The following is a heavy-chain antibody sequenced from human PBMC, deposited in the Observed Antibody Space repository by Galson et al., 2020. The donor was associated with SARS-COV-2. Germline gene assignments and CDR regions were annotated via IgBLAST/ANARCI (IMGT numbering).Heavy chain of an antibody. Sequence: KMSGPTLVKPKQTLTLTCTFSGFSLSTSGMGVGWIRQPPGKALEWLAVIYLDDDKRYCPSLKSRLTLTTDTPKNQVVLTMTNMDPVDTATYHCAHRPKPMTTVTTSINYFDYWGQGTLVTVSS. J-gene: IGHJ4*02. CDR1: GFSLSTSGMG. V-gene: IGHV2-5*02. D-gene: IGHD4-17*01. CDR3: AHRPKPMTTVTTSINYFDY. CDR2: IYLDDDK.